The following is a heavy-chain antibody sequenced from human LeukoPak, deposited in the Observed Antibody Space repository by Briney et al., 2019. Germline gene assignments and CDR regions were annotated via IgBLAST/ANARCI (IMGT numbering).Heavy chain of an antibody. CDR1: GGSISSYY. D-gene: IGHD5-12*01. Sequence: TSETLSLTCTVSGGSISSYYWSWIRQPAGKGLEWIGRIYTSGSTNYNPSLKSRVTMSVDTSKNQFSLKLSSVTAADTAVYYCAKGAYDYIEMGYFDYWGQGTLVTVSS. V-gene: IGHV4-4*07. CDR2: IYTSGST. CDR3: AKGAYDYIEMGYFDY. J-gene: IGHJ4*02.